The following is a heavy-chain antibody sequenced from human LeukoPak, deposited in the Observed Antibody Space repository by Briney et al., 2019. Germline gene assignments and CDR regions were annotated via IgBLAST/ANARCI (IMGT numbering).Heavy chain of an antibody. J-gene: IGHJ6*03. V-gene: IGHV3-53*01. CDR3: ARARPITIFGVVIKGAGYMDV. Sequence: GGSLRLSCAASGFTVSSNYMSWVRQAPGKGLEWVSVIYSGGSTYYADSVKGRFTISRDNSKNTLYLQMNSLRAEDTAVYYCARARPITIFGVVIKGAGYMDVWGKGTTVTVSS. CDR1: GFTVSSNY. D-gene: IGHD3-3*01. CDR2: IYSGGST.